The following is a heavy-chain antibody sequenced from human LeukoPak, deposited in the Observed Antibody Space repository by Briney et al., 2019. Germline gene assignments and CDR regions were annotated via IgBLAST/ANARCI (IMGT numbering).Heavy chain of an antibody. CDR3: AAQPPLGCGEDHAFDI. J-gene: IGHJ3*02. CDR1: GGSISSGDYY. CDR2: IYYSGST. D-gene: IGHD1-26*01. Sequence: PSETLSLTCTVSGGSISSGDYYWSWIRQPPGKGLEWIGYIYYSGSTYYNPSLKSRVTISVDTSKNQFSLKLSSVTAADTAVYYCAAQPPLGCGEDHAFDIWGQGTMVTVSS. V-gene: IGHV4-30-4*08.